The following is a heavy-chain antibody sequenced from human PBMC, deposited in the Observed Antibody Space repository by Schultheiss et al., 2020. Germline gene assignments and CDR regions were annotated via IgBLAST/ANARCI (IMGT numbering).Heavy chain of an antibody. D-gene: IGHD4-11*01. CDR3: TTITVTSTHSDY. CDR2: ISSSSSYI. V-gene: IGHV3-21*01. Sequence: GGSLRLSCVASGFTFSDHYMHWVRQAPGKGLEWVSSISSSSSYIYYADSVKGRFTISRDNAKNSLYLQMNSLRAEDTAVYYCTTITVTSTHSDYWGQGTLVTVSS. CDR1: GFTFSDHY. J-gene: IGHJ4*02.